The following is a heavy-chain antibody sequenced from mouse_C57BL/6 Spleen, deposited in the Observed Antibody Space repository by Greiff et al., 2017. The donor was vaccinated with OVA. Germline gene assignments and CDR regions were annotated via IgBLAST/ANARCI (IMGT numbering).Heavy chain of an antibody. CDR3: ARREENYYGSSYESAMDY. J-gene: IGHJ4*01. CDR1: GYTFTSYW. D-gene: IGHD1-1*01. CDR2: IHPNSGST. Sequence: QVQLQQPGAELVKPGASVKLSCKASGYTFTSYWMHWVKQRPGQGLEWIGMIHPNSGSTNYNEKFKSKATLTVDKSSSTAYMQLSSLTSEDSAVYYCARREENYYGSSYESAMDYWGQGTSVTVSS. V-gene: IGHV1-64*01.